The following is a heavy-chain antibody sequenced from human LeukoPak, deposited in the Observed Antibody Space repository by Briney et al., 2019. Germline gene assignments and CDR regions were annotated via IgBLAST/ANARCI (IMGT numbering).Heavy chain of an antibody. J-gene: IGHJ4*02. Sequence: SEALSLICSVCGGSISRSNPYWGWIRQPPGKGLEWIGTLSYSGNIYYNPSLKSRITMSVDTSKSQFSLRLSSVTAADTALYYCAKHIQGANVCDYWGQGTLVTVPS. CDR2: LSYSGNI. D-gene: IGHD2-21*01. CDR3: AKHIQGANVCDY. CDR1: GGSISRSNPY. V-gene: IGHV4-39*01.